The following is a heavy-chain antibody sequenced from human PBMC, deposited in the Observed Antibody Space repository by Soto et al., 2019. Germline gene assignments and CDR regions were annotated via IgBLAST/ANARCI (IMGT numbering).Heavy chain of an antibody. CDR1: AASFSKYY. CDR3: GRVTFGRIVLDH. V-gene: IGHV4-59*01. J-gene: IGHJ4*02. D-gene: IGHD3-16*01. CDR2: ICCNGNT. Sequence: PAETLSLTCTVSAASFSKYYWNWIRQPPGKGLEWIGYICCNGNTKYNPSVEGRRTITIDKTKKEFFQKLTSVNSADAAVYYYGRVTFGRIVLDHWGPGTLVTVSS.